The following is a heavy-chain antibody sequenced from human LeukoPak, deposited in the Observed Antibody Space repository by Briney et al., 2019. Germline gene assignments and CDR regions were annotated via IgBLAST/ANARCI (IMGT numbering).Heavy chain of an antibody. J-gene: IGHJ4*02. D-gene: IGHD3-22*01. Sequence: ASVKVSCKASRYTFTGYYMHWVRQAPGQGFEWMGWINPNSGGTDYAQKFQGRVTMTRDTSISTAYMELSRLRSEDTAVYYCAREGSGYYFDYWGQGTLVTVSS. CDR3: AREGSGYYFDY. CDR1: RYTFTGYY. V-gene: IGHV1-2*02. CDR2: INPNSGGT.